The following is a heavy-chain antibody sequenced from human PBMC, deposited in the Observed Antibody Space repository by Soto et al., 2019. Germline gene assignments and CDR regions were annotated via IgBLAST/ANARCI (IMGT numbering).Heavy chain of an antibody. J-gene: IGHJ4*02. Sequence: GASVKVSCKASGYTFTTCGISWVRQAPGQGLEWMGWINTYKGNTNYAQKFQGRVTMTTDTSTSTAYMELRSLRPDDTAVYYCARDLDGSGSYYTDYWGQGTLVTVSS. CDR3: ARDLDGSGSYYTDY. V-gene: IGHV1-18*01. CDR1: GYTFTTCG. CDR2: INTYKGNT. D-gene: IGHD3-10*01.